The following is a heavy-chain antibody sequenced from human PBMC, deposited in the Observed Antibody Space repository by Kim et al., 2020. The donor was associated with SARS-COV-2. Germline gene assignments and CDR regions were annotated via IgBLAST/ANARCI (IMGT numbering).Heavy chain of an antibody. V-gene: IGHV5-10-1*01. J-gene: IGHJ5*02. CDR1: GYSFTSYW. D-gene: IGHD2-15*01. Sequence: GESLKISCKGSGYSFTSYWISWVRQMPGKGLEWMGRIDPSDSYTNYSPSFQGHVTISADKSISTAYLQWSSLKASDTAMYYCARQGWDDTGYCSGGSCYGNWFDPWGQGTLVTVSS. CDR2: IDPSDSYT. CDR3: ARQGWDDTGYCSGGSCYGNWFDP.